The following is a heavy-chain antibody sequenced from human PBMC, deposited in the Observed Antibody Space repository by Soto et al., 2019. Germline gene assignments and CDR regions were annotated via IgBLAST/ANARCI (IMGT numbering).Heavy chain of an antibody. J-gene: IGHJ4*02. CDR2: ISGSGGST. CDR1: GFTFNSYA. CDR3: AKRSPPDY. V-gene: IGHV3-23*01. Sequence: XGSLRLSCAASGFTFNSYAMSWVRQAPGKGLEWVSAISGSGGSTYYADSVKGRFTISRDNSKKTLFLQMNSLRAEDTAIYFCAKRSPPDYWGQGTLVTVSS.